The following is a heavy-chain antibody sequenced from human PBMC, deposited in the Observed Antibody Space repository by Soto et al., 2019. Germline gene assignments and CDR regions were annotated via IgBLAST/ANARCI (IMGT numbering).Heavy chain of an antibody. V-gene: IGHV1-18*01. Sequence: QVQLVQSGAEVKKPRASVKVSCKASGYTFTSYGISWVRQAPGQGLEWMGWISAYNGNTNYSQKLQGRVTMTTDTSTSTAYMELRSLRSDDTAVYYCARPSSSASGWYLSWFDPWGQGTLVTVSS. CDR3: ARPSSSASGWYLSWFDP. D-gene: IGHD6-19*01. CDR1: GYTFTSYG. J-gene: IGHJ5*02. CDR2: ISAYNGNT.